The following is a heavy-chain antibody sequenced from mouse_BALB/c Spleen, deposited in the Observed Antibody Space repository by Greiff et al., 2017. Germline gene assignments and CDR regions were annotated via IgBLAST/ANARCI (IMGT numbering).Heavy chain of an antibody. D-gene: IGHD2-3*01. Sequence: QVQLKESGAELAKPGASVKMSCKASGYTFTSYWMHWVKQRPGQGLEWIGYINPSTGYTEYNQKFKDKATLTADKSSSTAYMQLSSLTSEDSAVYYCARDGYSFAYWGQGTLVTVSA. V-gene: IGHV1-7*01. CDR2: INPSTGYT. CDR1: GYTFTSYW. J-gene: IGHJ3*01. CDR3: ARDGYSFAY.